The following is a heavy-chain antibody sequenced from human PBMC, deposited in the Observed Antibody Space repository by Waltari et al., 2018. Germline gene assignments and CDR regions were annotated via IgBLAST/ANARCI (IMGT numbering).Heavy chain of an antibody. CDR1: GGSFSGYY. CDR3: ARETGHYDFWSLHRGWFDP. D-gene: IGHD3-3*01. CDR2: INQSGKT. J-gene: IGHJ5*02. V-gene: IGHV4-34*01. Sequence: QVQLQQWGAGLVKPSETLSLTCEIYGGSFSGYYWSWIRQSPGKGLEWIGEINQSGKTNYNPSLKSRVTISIETSKNQFSLKVNSVTAADTAVYYCARETGHYDFWSLHRGWFDPWGQGILVSVSS.